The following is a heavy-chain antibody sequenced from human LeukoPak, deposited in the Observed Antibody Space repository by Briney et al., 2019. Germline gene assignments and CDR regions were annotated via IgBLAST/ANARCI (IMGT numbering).Heavy chain of an antibody. V-gene: IGHV1-8*01. Sequence: ASVKVSCKASGYTFTSYDINWVRQATGQGLEWMGWMNPNSGNTGYAQKFQGRVTMTRNTSISTAYMELSSLRSEDTAVYYCARACAPAYNWFDPWGQGTLVTVSS. CDR3: ARACAPAYNWFDP. CDR1: GYTFTSYD. J-gene: IGHJ5*02. CDR2: MNPNSGNT.